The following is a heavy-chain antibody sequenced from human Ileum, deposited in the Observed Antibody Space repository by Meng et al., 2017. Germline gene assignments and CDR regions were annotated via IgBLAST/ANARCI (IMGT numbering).Heavy chain of an antibody. CDR3: ARGVSAAGLFGN. V-gene: IGHV4-31*03. J-gene: IGHJ4*02. CDR1: GGSIGSAAYY. CDR2: IHYTGST. D-gene: IGHD2-2*01. Sequence: QVQLQESGPGLVKASQTLSLPCTVSGGSIGSAAYYWTWIRQHPAKGLEWIGYIHYTGSTSYNPSLESRMSTSIDTSNNQFSLKVTSVTAADTAVYYCARGVSAAGLFGNWGPGTLVTVSS.